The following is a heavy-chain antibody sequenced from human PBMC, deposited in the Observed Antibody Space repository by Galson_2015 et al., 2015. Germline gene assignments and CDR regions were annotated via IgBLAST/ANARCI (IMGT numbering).Heavy chain of an antibody. J-gene: IGHJ4*02. CDR2: INSDGSST. V-gene: IGHV3-74*01. D-gene: IGHD3/OR15-3a*01. CDR1: GFTVSSNY. CDR3: AKQGERATIFGLVITIDY. Sequence: SLRLSCAASGFTVSSNYMSRVRQAPGKGLVWVSRINSDGSSTSYADSVKGRFTISRDNAKNTLYLQMNSLRAEDTAVYYCAKQGERATIFGLVITIDYWGQGTLVTVSS.